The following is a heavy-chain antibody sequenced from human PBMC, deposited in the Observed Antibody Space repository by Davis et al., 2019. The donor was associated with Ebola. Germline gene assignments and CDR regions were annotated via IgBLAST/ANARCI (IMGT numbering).Heavy chain of an antibody. V-gene: IGHV4-4*02. J-gene: IGHJ4*02. CDR1: GGSINSRSW. D-gene: IGHD3-22*01. CDR2: IYHSGST. CDR3: ARLDDSSGLDY. Sequence: GSLRLSCAVSGGSINSRSWWSWVRQTPAKGLEWIGEIYHSGSTNYNPSLKSRVTISVDTSKNQFSLKLSSVTAADTAVYYCARLDDSSGLDYWGQGTLVTVSS.